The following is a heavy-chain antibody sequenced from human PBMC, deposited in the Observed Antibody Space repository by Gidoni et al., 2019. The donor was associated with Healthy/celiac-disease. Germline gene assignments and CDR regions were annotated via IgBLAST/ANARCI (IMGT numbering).Heavy chain of an antibody. D-gene: IGHD3-22*01. CDR3: ARRLHYYDSSGYYYLDDY. Sequence: QLQLQESGPGLVKPSETLSLTCTVSGGSISSSSYYWGWIRQPPGKGLEWIGSIYYSGSTYYNPSLKSRVTISVDTSKNQFSLKLSSVTAADTAVYYCARRLHYYDSSGYYYLDDYWGQGTLVTVSS. CDR2: IYYSGST. V-gene: IGHV4-39*01. CDR1: GGSISSSSYY. J-gene: IGHJ4*02.